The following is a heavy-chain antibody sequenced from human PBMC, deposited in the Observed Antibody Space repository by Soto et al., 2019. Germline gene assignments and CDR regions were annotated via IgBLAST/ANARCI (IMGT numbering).Heavy chain of an antibody. CDR1: GFTFGDYA. D-gene: IGHD2-15*01. CDR3: ARGHCSGGSCLDI. V-gene: IGHV4-34*01. J-gene: IGHJ3*02. CDR2: INHSGST. Sequence: PGGSLRLSCTASGFTFGDYAMSWFRQAPGKGLEWIGEINHSGSTNYNPSLKSRVTISVDTSKNQFSLKLSSVTAADTAVYYCARGHCSGGSCLDIWGQGTMVTV.